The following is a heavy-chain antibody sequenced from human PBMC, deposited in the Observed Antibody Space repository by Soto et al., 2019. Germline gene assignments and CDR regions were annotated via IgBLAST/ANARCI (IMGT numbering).Heavy chain of an antibody. CDR1: GFIVSYNY. D-gene: IGHD1-26*01. Sequence: PGGSLRLSCAASGFIVSYNYMAWIRQAPGKGLEWVSVICAHTARYYADSVKGRFTISRDNSKNTLNLQMNSLRAEDTAVYYCARAPPPEWELQPGAFDIWGQGTMVTVSS. CDR3: ARAPPPEWELQPGAFDI. J-gene: IGHJ3*02. CDR2: ICAHTAR. V-gene: IGHV3-53*01.